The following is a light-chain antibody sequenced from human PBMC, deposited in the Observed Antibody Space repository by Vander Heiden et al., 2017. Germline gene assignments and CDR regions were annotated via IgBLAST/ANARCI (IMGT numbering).Light chain of an antibody. V-gene: IGKV3-20*01. J-gene: IGKJ2*01. Sequence: EIVLTQSPGTLSFSPGERATLSCRASQSIRSTYLAWYQQKPGQAPRLLIYGASNRATGIPDRFSGSGSGTDFTLTISRLEPEDFAVYYCQQYGSSPYTLGQGTNLEIK. CDR2: GAS. CDR3: QQYGSSPYT. CDR1: QSIRSTY.